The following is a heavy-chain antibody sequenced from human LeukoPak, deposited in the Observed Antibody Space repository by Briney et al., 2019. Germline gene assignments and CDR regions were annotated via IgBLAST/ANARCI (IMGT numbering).Heavy chain of an antibody. CDR2: INPNSGGT. CDR1: GYTFTSYG. D-gene: IGHD2-21*02. J-gene: IGHJ5*02. CDR3: ARVTETADNWFDP. V-gene: IGHV1-2*02. Sequence: ASVKVSCKASGYTFTSYGISWVRQAPGQGLEWMGWINPNSGGTNYAQKFQGRVTMTRDTSISTAYMELSRLRSDDTAVYYCARVTETADNWFDPWGQGTLVTVSS.